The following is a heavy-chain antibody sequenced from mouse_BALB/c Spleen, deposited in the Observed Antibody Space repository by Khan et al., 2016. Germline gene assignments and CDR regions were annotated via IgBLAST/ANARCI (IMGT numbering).Heavy chain of an antibody. J-gene: IGHJ1*01. Sequence: EVKLLESGGGLVQPGGSLTLSCAASGFDFSRYWMSWVRQAPGKGLEWIGDINPDSSTINYTPSLKDKFIISRDNAKNTLYLQMSKVRSEDTALYDCSSTLWYFDVWGAGTTVTISS. CDR1: GFDFSRYW. V-gene: IGHV4-1*02. CDR2: INPDSSTI. CDR3: SSTLWYFDV.